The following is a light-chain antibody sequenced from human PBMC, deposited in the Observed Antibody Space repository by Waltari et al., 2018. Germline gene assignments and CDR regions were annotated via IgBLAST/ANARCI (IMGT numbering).Light chain of an antibody. J-gene: IGKJ1*01. CDR3: HQYYSTQWT. V-gene: IGKV4-1*01. CDR2: WAS. CDR1: QSVLYSSNNKNY. Sequence: DIVMTQSPDSLAVSLGERATINCKSSQSVLYSSNNKNYLTWYQQKPGQPPKLLLYWASTRESGVTDRFSGSGSGTDFTLTISSLQAEDVEVYYCHQYYSTQWTFGQGTKVEIK.